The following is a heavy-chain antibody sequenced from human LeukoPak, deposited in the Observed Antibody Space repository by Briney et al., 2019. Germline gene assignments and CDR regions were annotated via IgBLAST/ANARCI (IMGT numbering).Heavy chain of an antibody. V-gene: IGHV4-59*01. D-gene: IGHD6-13*01. CDR1: GGSISSYY. CDR3: ARGVYIAAAQYGY. Sequence: SETLSLTCTVSGGSISSYYWSWMRQPPGKGLEWIGYFYYSKTTNYNPSLKSRVTISVDTSKNQFSLKLSPVTAADTAVYYCARGVYIAAAQYGYWGQGTLVTVSS. CDR2: FYYSKTT. J-gene: IGHJ4*02.